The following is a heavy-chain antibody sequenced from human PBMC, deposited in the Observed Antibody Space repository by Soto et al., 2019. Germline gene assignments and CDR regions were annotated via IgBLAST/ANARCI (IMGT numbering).Heavy chain of an antibody. CDR3: TTDRFYSPVDH. D-gene: IGHD4-4*01. J-gene: IGHJ4*02. CDR2: INPKSGGT. V-gene: IGHV1-2*02. CDR1: GDTFTANF. Sequence: ASVKVSCKASGDTFTANFLHWVRQAPGQQFEWMGWINPKSGGTKYPQNFQGRVTMTRDTSLSTVYMTLSGLTSDDTAVYYCTTDRFYSPVDHWGQGTLVTVSS.